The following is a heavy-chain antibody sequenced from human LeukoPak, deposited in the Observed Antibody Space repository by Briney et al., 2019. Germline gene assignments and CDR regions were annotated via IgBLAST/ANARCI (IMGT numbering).Heavy chain of an antibody. V-gene: IGHV4-38-2*02. CDR2: IYHSGST. CDR3: ARENGSGRYFGFIDY. CDR1: GYSISSGYY. J-gene: IGHJ4*02. D-gene: IGHD3-10*01. Sequence: SETLSLTCTVSGYSISSGYYWGWIRQPPGKGLEWIGSIYHSGSTYYNPSLKSRVTISVDTSKNQFSLKLSSVTAADTAVYYCARENGSGRYFGFIDYWGQGTLGTVSS.